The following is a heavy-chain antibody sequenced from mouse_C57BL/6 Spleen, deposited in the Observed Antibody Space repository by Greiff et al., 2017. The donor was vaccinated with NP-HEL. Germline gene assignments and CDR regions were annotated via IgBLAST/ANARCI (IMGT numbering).Heavy chain of an antibody. J-gene: IGHJ4*01. CDR3: ARELGSKRAMDY. Sequence: EVKLMESGGGLVKPGGSLKLSCAASGFTFSSYAMSWVRQTPEKRLEWVATISDGGSYTYYPDNVKGRFTISRDNAKNNLYLQMSHLKSEDTAMYYCARELGSKRAMDYWGQGTSVTVSS. V-gene: IGHV5-4*01. D-gene: IGHD2-5*01. CDR1: GFTFSSYA. CDR2: ISDGGSYT.